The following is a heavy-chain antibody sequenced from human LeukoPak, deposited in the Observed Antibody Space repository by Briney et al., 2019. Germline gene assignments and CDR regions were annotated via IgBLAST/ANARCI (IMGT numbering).Heavy chain of an antibody. Sequence: GGSLRLSCAASGFTFSSYAMSWVRQAPGKGLEWVSTISGSGGTTYCADSVKGRFTISRDNSKNTLYLQMNSLRAEDTAVYYCAKMRGRDGYNDAFDIWGQGTMVTVSS. D-gene: IGHD5-24*01. CDR2: ISGSGGTT. V-gene: IGHV3-23*01. J-gene: IGHJ3*02. CDR3: AKMRGRDGYNDAFDI. CDR1: GFTFSSYA.